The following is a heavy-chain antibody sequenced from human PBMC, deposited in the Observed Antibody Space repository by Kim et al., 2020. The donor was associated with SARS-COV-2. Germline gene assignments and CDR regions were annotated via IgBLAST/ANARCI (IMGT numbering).Heavy chain of an antibody. CDR3: ARDRIVVVPAVEQSYYYYYYGMDV. V-gene: IGHV4-4*02. J-gene: IGHJ6*02. CDR1: GGSISSSNW. Sequence: SETLSLTCAVSGGSISSSNWWSWVRQPPGKGLEWIGEIYHSGSTNYNPSLKSRVTISVDKSKNQFSLKLSSVTAADTAVYYCARDRIVVVPAVEQSYYYYYYGMDVWGQGTTVTVSS. D-gene: IGHD2-2*01. CDR2: IYHSGST.